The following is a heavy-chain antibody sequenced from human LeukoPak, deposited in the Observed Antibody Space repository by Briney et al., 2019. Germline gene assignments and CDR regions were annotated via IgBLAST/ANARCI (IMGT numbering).Heavy chain of an antibody. CDR3: ARPGSTTGWYYFDY. V-gene: IGHV4-39*01. J-gene: IGHJ4*02. Sequence: SETLSLTCTVSGDSISSSGYSWGWIRQLPGKGLEWIVSIYYSGSTYYNPSLKSRITISVDTSQNQFSLKLTSVTAADTAVYYCARPGSTTGWYYFDYWGQGTLVTVSS. CDR1: GDSISSSGYS. D-gene: IGHD6-19*01. CDR2: IYYSGST.